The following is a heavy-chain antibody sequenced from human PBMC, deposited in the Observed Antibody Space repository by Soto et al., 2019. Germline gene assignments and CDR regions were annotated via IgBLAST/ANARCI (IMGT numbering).Heavy chain of an antibody. D-gene: IGHD5-12*01. Sequence: SLQVSCHASGYTLTRYAILWVRQAPLQGLEWMGGIIPIFGTANYAQKFQGRVTITADESTSTAYMELSSLRSEDTAVYYCARGHRRDGYNLLFYYWGQGTLVNVSS. CDR2: IIPIFGTA. V-gene: IGHV1-69*01. CDR3: ARGHRRDGYNLLFYY. J-gene: IGHJ4*02. CDR1: GYTLTRYA.